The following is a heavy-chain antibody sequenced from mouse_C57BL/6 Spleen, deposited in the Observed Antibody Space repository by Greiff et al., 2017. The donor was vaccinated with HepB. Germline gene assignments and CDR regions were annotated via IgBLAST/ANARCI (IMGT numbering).Heavy chain of an antibody. D-gene: IGHD1-1*01. CDR3: ARFITTVGGYFDY. CDR1: GYTFTSYW. J-gene: IGHJ2*01. V-gene: IGHV1-7*01. Sequence: QVQLQQSGAELAKPGASVKLSCKASGYTFTSYWMHWVKQRPGQGLEWIGYINPSSGYTKYNQKFKDKATLTADKSSSTAYMQLSSLTYEDSAVYYCARFITTVGGYFDYWGQGTTLTVSS. CDR2: INPSSGYT.